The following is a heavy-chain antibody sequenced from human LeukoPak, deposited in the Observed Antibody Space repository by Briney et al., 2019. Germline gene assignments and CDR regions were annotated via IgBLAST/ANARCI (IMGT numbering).Heavy chain of an antibody. CDR2: ISGSGGST. V-gene: IGHV3-23*01. CDR1: GFTFSDYG. CDR3: ATGIAVAAFDY. D-gene: IGHD6-19*01. J-gene: IGHJ4*02. Sequence: GGSLRLSCAASGFTFSDYGMSWVRQAPGKGLEWVSAISGSGGSTYYADSVKGRFTISRDNSKNTLYLQMNSLRAEDTAVYYCATGIAVAAFDYWGQGTLATVSS.